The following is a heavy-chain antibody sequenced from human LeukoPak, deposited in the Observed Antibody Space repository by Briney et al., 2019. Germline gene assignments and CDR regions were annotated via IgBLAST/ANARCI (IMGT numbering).Heavy chain of an antibody. V-gene: IGHV3-30*02. Sequence: GGSLRLSCAASGFTFSYYGMHWIRQAPGKGLEWVAFVRFDGNDKFYADSVKGRFTISRDTSKDTLYLQMTSLTPEDTAVYYCAKDLMRDRWFGESWGQGTLVSVSS. J-gene: IGHJ5*02. CDR3: AKDLMRDRWFGES. CDR2: VRFDGNDK. CDR1: GFTFSYYG. D-gene: IGHD3-10*01.